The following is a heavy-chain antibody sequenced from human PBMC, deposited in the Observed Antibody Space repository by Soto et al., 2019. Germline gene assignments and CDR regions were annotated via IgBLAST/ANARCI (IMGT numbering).Heavy chain of an antibody. Sequence: SETLSLTCTVSGGSISSGCYYWSWIRQPPGKGLEWIGYIYYSGSTNYNPSLKSRVTISVDTSKNQFSLKLSSVTAADTAVYYCARGVLTGSNWFDPWGQGTLVTVSS. V-gene: IGHV4-61*01. CDR3: ARGVLTGSNWFDP. CDR2: IYYSGST. J-gene: IGHJ5*02. D-gene: IGHD3-9*01. CDR1: GGSISSGCYY.